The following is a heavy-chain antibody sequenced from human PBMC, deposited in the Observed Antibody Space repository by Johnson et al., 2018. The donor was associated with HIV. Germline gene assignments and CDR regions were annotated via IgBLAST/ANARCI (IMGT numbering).Heavy chain of an antibody. CDR1: GFTFSNAW. J-gene: IGHJ3*02. Sequence: QVQLVESGGGLVKPGGSLRLSCAASGFTFSNAWMSWVRQAPGKGLEWVAVISYDGSNKYYADSVKGRFTISRDNSKNTLYLQMNSLRAEDTAVYYCAKGGRGDAFDIWGQGTMVTVSS. CDR3: AKGGRGDAFDI. D-gene: IGHD2-15*01. CDR2: ISYDGSNK. V-gene: IGHV3-30*18.